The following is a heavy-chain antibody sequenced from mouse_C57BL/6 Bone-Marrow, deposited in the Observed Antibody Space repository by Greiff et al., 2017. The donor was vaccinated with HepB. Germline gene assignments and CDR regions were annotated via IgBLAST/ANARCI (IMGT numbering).Heavy chain of an antibody. D-gene: IGHD1-1*01. CDR3: ARKGITTVVAKGFAY. V-gene: IGHV1-81*01. J-gene: IGHJ3*01. CDR1: GYTFTSYG. Sequence: QVQLQQSGAELARPGASVKLSCKASGYTFTSYGISWVKQSTGQGLEWIGEIYPRSGNTYYNEKFKGKATLTADKSSSTAYMELRSLTSEDSAVYFCARKGITTVVAKGFAYWGQGTLVTVSA. CDR2: IYPRSGNT.